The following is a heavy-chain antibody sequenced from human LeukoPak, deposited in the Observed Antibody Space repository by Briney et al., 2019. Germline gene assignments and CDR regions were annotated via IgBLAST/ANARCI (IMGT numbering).Heavy chain of an antibody. Sequence: ASVKVSCKASGYTFTAYYMHWVRQAPGQGLEWMGWINPNSGDTHYAQKFQGRVTMTRDTSISAAYMGLSRLRSDDTAVYYCARDNYQYNLDVWGQGTTVTVSS. CDR1: GYTFTAYY. J-gene: IGHJ6*02. V-gene: IGHV1-2*02. D-gene: IGHD1-1*01. CDR3: ARDNYQYNLDV. CDR2: INPNSGDT.